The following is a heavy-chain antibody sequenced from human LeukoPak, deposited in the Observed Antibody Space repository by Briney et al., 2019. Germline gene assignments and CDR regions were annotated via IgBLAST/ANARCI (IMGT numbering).Heavy chain of an antibody. CDR1: GFIVSINY. CDR2: ISRGGNSK. Sequence: GGSLRLSCAASGFIVSINYMSWVRQAPGKGLEWVSSISRGGNSKYSADSVKGRFTISRDNAKKSLDLQMDSLRAEDTAVYYCAKDQFLDSWGQGTLVTVSS. J-gene: IGHJ4*02. V-gene: IGHV3-11*01. CDR3: AKDQFLDS.